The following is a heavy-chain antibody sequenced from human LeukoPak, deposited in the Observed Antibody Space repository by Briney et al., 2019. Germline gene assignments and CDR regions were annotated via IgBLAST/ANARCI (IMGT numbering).Heavy chain of an antibody. Sequence: GGSLRLSCSASGFSFSSYTMTWVRQAPGKGPEWVSIISGGGDTTFYTDSVKGRFTISRDNSKRTLYLQMKSLRAEDTAVYYCARAGPSSSWHQFDYWGQGTLVTVSS. CDR2: ISGGGDTT. D-gene: IGHD6-13*01. CDR3: ARAGPSSSWHQFDY. J-gene: IGHJ4*02. CDR1: GFSFSSYT. V-gene: IGHV3-23*01.